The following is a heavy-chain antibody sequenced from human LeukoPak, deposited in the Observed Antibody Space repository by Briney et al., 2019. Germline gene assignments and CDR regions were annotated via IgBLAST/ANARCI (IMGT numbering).Heavy chain of an antibody. J-gene: IGHJ5*02. Sequence: SETLTLTCTVSGGPITTYYLSWIRQSAGMGLEWIGRISGSGVITYNPSLKSRVILSLDTSNNHFSLKLISVTAADTAVYYCARDSGTTGEVKFDPWGQGMLVTVSS. CDR2: ISGSGVI. D-gene: IGHD3-10*01. CDR3: ARDSGTTGEVKFDP. CDR1: GGPITTYY. V-gene: IGHV4-4*07.